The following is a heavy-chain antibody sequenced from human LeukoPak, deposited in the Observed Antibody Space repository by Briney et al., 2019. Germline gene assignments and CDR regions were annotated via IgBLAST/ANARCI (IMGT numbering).Heavy chain of an antibody. Sequence: SVKVSCKASGGTFSSYAISWVRQAPGQGLEWMGGIIPIFGTANYAQKLQGRVTMTTDTSTSTAYMELRSLRSDDTAVYYCAREVYYGDYVLDYWGQGTLVTVSS. CDR2: IIPIFGTA. CDR3: AREVYYGDYVLDY. J-gene: IGHJ4*02. V-gene: IGHV1-69*05. D-gene: IGHD4-17*01. CDR1: GGTFSSYA.